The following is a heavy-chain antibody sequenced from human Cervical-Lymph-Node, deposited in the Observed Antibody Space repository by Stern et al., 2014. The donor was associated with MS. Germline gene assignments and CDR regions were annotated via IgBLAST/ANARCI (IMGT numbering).Heavy chain of an antibody. CDR3: ARDDDYTRSAIDY. CDR2: ISPYNGNT. Sequence: VQLLQSGAEVKKPGASVNVSCKTSGYTFTYYAISWIRQAPGQGLEWVGWISPYNGNTNFVQKLQGRVAMTTDTSTSTAYMELRSLRSDDTAVYYCARDDDYTRSAIDYWGQGTLVTVSS. CDR1: GYTFTYYA. V-gene: IGHV1-18*01. D-gene: IGHD4-11*01. J-gene: IGHJ4*02.